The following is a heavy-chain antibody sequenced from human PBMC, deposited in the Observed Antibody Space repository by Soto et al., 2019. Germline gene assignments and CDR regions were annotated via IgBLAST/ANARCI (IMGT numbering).Heavy chain of an antibody. D-gene: IGHD6-13*01. V-gene: IGHV1-2*04. J-gene: IGHJ6*02. CDR1: GYTFTGYY. CDR3: ARGRATAGPAHPCYYYYGMDV. Sequence: ASVKVSCKASGYTFTGYYMHWVRQAPGQGLEWMGWINPNSGGTNYAQKFQGWVTMTRDTSISTAYMELSRLRSDDTAEQYCARGRATAGPAHPCYYYYGMDVWGQGTTVTVSS. CDR2: INPNSGGT.